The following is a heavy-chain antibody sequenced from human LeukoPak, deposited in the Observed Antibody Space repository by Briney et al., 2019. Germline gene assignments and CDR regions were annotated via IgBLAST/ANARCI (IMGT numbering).Heavy chain of an antibody. V-gene: IGHV3-49*03. CDR1: GFSFGNYA. Sequence: GGSLRLSCTASGFSFGNYAMTWFRQAPGKGLEWVGFIRAKAYGGTTEYAASVKGRFTISRDDSKSIAYLQMNSLQTEDTAVYFCTRVPIRTVTMVIVVRGLDVFDIWGQGTMVTVSS. D-gene: IGHD3-22*01. CDR3: TRVPIRTVTMVIVVRGLDVFDI. CDR2: IRAKAYGGTT. J-gene: IGHJ3*02.